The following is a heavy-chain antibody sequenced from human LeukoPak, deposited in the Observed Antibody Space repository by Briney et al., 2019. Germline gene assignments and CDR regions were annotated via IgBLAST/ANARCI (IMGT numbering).Heavy chain of an antibody. CDR3: AREGTWSYYYDY. J-gene: IGHJ4*02. V-gene: IGHV3-74*01. D-gene: IGHD1-26*01. Sequence: PGGSLRLSCAASGFTFSSYWMQWVRQAPGKGLVWVSRLSPDGSSTTSADSVKGRFTISRDNAKNTLYLQIGSLRADDTAVYYCAREGTWSYYYDYWGQGTLVTVSS. CDR1: GFTFSSYW. CDR2: LSPDGSST.